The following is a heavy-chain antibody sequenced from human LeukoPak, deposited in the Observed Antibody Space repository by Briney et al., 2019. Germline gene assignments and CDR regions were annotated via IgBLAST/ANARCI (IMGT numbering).Heavy chain of an antibody. V-gene: IGHV1-2*02. Sequence: GASVKVSCKASGYTFTSYDINWVRQATGQGLEWMGWINPNSGGTNYAQKFQGRVTMTRDTSISTAYMELSRLTPDDTAVYYCARMGDSGSYGFDIWGQGTMVIVSS. CDR3: ARMGDSGSYGFDI. CDR2: INPNSGGT. CDR1: GYTFTSYD. J-gene: IGHJ3*02. D-gene: IGHD3-10*01.